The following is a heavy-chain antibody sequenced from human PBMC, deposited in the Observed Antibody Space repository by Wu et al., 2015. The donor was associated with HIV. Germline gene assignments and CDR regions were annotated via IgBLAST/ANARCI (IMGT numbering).Heavy chain of an antibody. CDR3: ARVGSPYEQQLQYYYYYYMDV. CDR2: MNPNSGNT. CDR1: GYTFTSYD. Sequence: QVQLVQSGAEVKKPGASVKVSCKASGYTFTSYDINWVRQATGQGLEWMGWMNPNSGNTGYAQKFQGRVTITRNTSISTAYMELSSLRSEDTAVYYCARVGSPYEQQLQYYYYYYMDVWGKGTTGHRLL. D-gene: IGHD6-13*01. J-gene: IGHJ6*03. V-gene: IGHV1-8*03.